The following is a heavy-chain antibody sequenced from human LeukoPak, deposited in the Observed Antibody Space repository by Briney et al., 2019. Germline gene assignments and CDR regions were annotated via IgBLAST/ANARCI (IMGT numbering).Heavy chain of an antibody. Sequence: GRSLRLSCAASGFTFSDYYMSWIRQAPGKGLEWVSYISSSSSYTNYADSVKGRFTISRDNAKNSLYLQMNSLRAEDTAVYYCARGHSGGYYDSSGYQGSFDYWGQGTLVTVSS. D-gene: IGHD3-22*01. V-gene: IGHV3-11*06. CDR2: ISSSSSYT. J-gene: IGHJ4*02. CDR1: GFTFSDYY. CDR3: ARGHSGGYYDSSGYQGSFDY.